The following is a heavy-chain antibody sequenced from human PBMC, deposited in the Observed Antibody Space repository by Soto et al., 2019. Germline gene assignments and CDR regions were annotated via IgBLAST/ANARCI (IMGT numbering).Heavy chain of an antibody. CDR3: ATMGTPVTGLYYFDY. CDR1: GGSISSGNYY. Sequence: QVQLQESGPGLVKPSQTLSLTCTVSGGSISSGNYYWSWIRQPPGKGLEWIGFISYSGTTHYSPSRRSRVSISVDTSKNQFSLDLSSVTAADTAVYYCATMGTPVTGLYYFDYWGQGTLVTVSS. J-gene: IGHJ4*02. CDR2: ISYSGTT. D-gene: IGHD4-17*01. V-gene: IGHV4-30-4*01.